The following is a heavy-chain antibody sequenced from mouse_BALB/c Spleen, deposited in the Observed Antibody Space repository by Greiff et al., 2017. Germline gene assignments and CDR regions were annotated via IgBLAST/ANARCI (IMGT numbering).Heavy chain of an antibody. CDR1: GFTFSSYA. CDR3: ARERQLGLRWFAY. J-gene: IGHJ3*01. V-gene: IGHV5-9-4*01. Sequence: EVQLVESGGGLVKPGGSLKLSCAASGFTFSSYAMSWVRQSPEKRLEWVAEISSGGSYTYYPDTVTGRFTISRDNAKNTLYLEMSSLRSEDTAMYYCARERQLGLRWFAYWGQGTLVTVSA. D-gene: IGHD3-2*01. CDR2: ISSGGSYT.